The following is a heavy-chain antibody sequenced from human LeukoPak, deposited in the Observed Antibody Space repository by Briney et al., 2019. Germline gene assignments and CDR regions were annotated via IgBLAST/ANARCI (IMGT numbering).Heavy chain of an antibody. V-gene: IGHV1-69*13. Sequence: GASVKVSCKASGGTFSSYAISWVRQAPGQGLEWMGGIIPVFGTANYAQKFQGRVTITADESTSTAYMELSSLRSEDTAVYYCASTSRSEDAFDIWGQGTMVTVSS. CDR2: IIPVFGTA. CDR3: ASTSRSEDAFDI. CDR1: GGTFSSYA. J-gene: IGHJ3*02.